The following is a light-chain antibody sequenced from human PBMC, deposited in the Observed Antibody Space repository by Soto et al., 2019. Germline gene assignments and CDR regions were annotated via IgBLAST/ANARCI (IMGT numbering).Light chain of an antibody. Sequence: EIVMTQSPATLSVSPGERATLSCRASQSVRSNLAWYQQKPGQAPRLLIYGASTRAAGFPARFSGSGSGTDFTLTISSLEPEDFAVYYCQQRSNWPPFTFGQGTRLEIK. J-gene: IGKJ5*01. CDR3: QQRSNWPPFT. V-gene: IGKV3-15*01. CDR1: QSVRSN. CDR2: GAS.